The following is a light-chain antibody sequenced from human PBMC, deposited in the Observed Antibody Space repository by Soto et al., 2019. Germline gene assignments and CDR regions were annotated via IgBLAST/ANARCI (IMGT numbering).Light chain of an antibody. V-gene: IGLV2-14*01. J-gene: IGLJ1*01. CDR2: DVN. CDR3: TSYTSIATHV. CDR1: SSDVGRYNS. Sequence: QSALTQPASVSGSPGQSITISCTGTSSDVGRYNSVSWYQQHPGKAPKLMIYDVNNRPSGVSNRFSGSKSDNTASLTISGLQAEDEADYYCTSYTSIATHVFGTGTKVIDL.